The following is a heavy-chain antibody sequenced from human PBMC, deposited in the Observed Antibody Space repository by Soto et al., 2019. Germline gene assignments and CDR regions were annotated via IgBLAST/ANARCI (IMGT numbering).Heavy chain of an antibody. V-gene: IGHV3-7*03. J-gene: IGHJ4*02. CDR1: GFTFSSFW. CDR2: MNQDGSQK. Sequence: SGGSLRLSCAASGFTFSSFWMTWVRQAPGKGLEWVANMNQDGSQKDYVDSLKGRFTISRDNAKKSLFLQMSNLRAEDTAVYYCARKVWAVTGHPLDYWGQGTLVTVSS. D-gene: IGHD6-19*01. CDR3: ARKVWAVTGHPLDY.